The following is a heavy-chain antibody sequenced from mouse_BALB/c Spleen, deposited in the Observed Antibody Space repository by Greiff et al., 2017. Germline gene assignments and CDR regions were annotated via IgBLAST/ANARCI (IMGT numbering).Heavy chain of an antibody. J-gene: IGHJ2*01. D-gene: IGHD1-2*01. V-gene: IGHV1-4*02. Sequence: QVQLQQSAAELARPGASVKMSCKASGYTFTSYTMHWVKQRPGQGLEWIGYINPSSGYTEYNQKFKDKTTLTADKSSSTAYMQLSSLTSEDSAVYYCARTQLLRLRYDYWGQGTTLTVSS. CDR1: GYTFTSYT. CDR2: INPSSGYT. CDR3: ARTQLLRLRYDY.